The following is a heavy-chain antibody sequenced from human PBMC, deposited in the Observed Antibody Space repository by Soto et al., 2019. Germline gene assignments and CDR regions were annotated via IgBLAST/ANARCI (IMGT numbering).Heavy chain of an antibody. V-gene: IGHV1-2*04. J-gene: IGHJ3*02. Sequence: ASVKVSCKASGYTFTCYYMDWVRQAPGQGLEWMGWINPNSGGTNYAQKFQGWVTMTRDTSISTAYMELSRLRSDDTAVYYCARVRAAMVRGGDAFDIWGQGTMVTVSS. CDR1: GYTFTCYY. CDR3: ARVRAAMVRGGDAFDI. D-gene: IGHD5-18*01. CDR2: INPNSGGT.